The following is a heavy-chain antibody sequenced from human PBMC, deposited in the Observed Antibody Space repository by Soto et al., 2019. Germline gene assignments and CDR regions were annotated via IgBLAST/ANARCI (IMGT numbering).Heavy chain of an antibody. CDR3: ARASNALSSFDY. V-gene: IGHV1-69*12. CDR1: GGSFSNSP. Sequence: QVQLVQSGAEVKKPGSSVKVSCKASGGSFSNSPINWVRQAPGQGLEWMGEIIPIFDTTNYAQKFQGRVAITADESTSTAYMELSSLRYEDTAVYFCARASNALSSFDYWGQGTLVTISS. CDR2: IIPIFDTT. J-gene: IGHJ4*02. D-gene: IGHD2-2*01.